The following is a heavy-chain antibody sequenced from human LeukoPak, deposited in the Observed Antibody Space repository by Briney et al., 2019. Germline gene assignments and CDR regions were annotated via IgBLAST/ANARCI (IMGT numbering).Heavy chain of an antibody. Sequence: SETLSLTCTVYGGSFSGYYWSWIRQPPGKGLEWIGEINHSGSTNYNPSLKSRVTISVDTSKNQFSLKLSSVTAADTAVYYCARGVVVRGVIGVGYYYYYMDVWGKGTMVTVSS. J-gene: IGHJ6*03. CDR1: GGSFSGYY. V-gene: IGHV4-34*01. D-gene: IGHD3-10*01. CDR2: INHSGST. CDR3: ARGVVVRGVIGVGYYYYYMDV.